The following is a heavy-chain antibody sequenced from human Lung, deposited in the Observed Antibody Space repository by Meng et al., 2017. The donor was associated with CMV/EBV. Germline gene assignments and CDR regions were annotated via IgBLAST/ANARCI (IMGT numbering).Heavy chain of an antibody. Sequence: ASVXVSXKTSGYTFIGHYMHWLRQAPGQGLEWMGWINPMSGDTNFAQKFQGRVTMTRDTSISTAYMELSRLRSDDTAVYYCARGSEYSPRRWCDPGGQGTXVTVSS. CDR1: GYTFIGHY. J-gene: IGHJ5*02. D-gene: IGHD2-21*01. CDR3: ARGSEYSPRRWCDP. CDR2: INPMSGDT. V-gene: IGHV1-2*02.